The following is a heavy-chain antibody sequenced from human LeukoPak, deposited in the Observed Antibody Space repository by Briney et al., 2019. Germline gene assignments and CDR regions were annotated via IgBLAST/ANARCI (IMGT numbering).Heavy chain of an antibody. CDR3: AKVYRERRAVADNSLGY. V-gene: IGHV3-30*02. CDR2: IRYDGSNK. D-gene: IGHD6-19*01. J-gene: IGHJ4*02. Sequence: GGSLRLSCAASGFTFSSYGMHWVRQAPGKGLEWVAFIRYDGSNKYYADSVKGRFTISRDNSKNTLYLQMNSLRAEDTAVYYCAKVYRERRAVADNSLGYWGQGTLVTVSS. CDR1: GFTFSSYG.